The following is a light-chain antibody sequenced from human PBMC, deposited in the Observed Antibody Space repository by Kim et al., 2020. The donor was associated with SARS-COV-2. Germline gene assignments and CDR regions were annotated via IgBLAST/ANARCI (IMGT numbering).Light chain of an antibody. CDR2: KAS. Sequence: DIQMTQSPSTLSASVGDKITITCRASRNIDDGVDWYQQKPGRAPKLLIYKASTLKSGVPSTFSGSGSGTEFTLTTSSLQPDDFATYYCQQYRSYPWTFGQGTKV. V-gene: IGKV1-5*03. J-gene: IGKJ1*01. CDR3: QQYRSYPWT. CDR1: RNIDDG.